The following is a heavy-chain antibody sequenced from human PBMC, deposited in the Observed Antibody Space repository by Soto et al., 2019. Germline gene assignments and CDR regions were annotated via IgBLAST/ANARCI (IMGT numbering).Heavy chain of an antibody. CDR3: ARAHIAVVVADVGYYMDV. CDR2: MNPNSGNT. J-gene: IGHJ6*03. D-gene: IGHD2-15*01. V-gene: IGHV1-8*01. CDR1: GYTFTSYD. Sequence: ASVKVSCKASGYTFTSYDINWVRQATGQGLEWMGWMNPNSGNTGYAQKFQGRVTMTRNTSISTVYMELSSLRSEDTAVYYCARAHIAVVVADVGYYMDVWGKGTTVTVSS.